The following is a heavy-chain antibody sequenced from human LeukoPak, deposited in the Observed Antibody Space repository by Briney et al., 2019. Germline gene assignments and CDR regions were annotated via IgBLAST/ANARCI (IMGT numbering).Heavy chain of an antibody. V-gene: IGHV3-33*06. J-gene: IGHJ6*03. CDR1: GFTFSSYG. CDR2: IWYDGSDK. Sequence: PGGSLRLSCAASGFTFSSYGMHWVRQAPGKGLEWVAVIWYDGSDKYYADSVKGRFTISRDNSKNTLYLQMNSLRAEDTAVYYCAEGGGHYYYYMDVWGKGTTVTVSS. CDR3: AEGGGHYYYYMDV. D-gene: IGHD3-10*01.